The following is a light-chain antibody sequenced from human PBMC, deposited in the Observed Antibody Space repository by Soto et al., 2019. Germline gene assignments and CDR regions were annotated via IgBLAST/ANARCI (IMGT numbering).Light chain of an antibody. J-gene: IGLJ2*01. CDR3: SSHTSSSTVI. V-gene: IGLV2-14*01. CDR2: DVS. CDR1: SSDVGGYDY. Sequence: QSALTQPASVAGSPGQSITLSCAGVSSDVGGYDYVSWYQQHPGKAPKLIIYDVSNRPSGVSHRFSGSKSGNTASLTISGLQAEEEADYHCSSHTSSSTVIFGGGTKLTVL.